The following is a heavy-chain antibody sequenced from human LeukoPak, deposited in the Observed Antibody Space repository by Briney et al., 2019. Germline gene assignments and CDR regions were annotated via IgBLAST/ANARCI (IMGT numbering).Heavy chain of an antibody. J-gene: IGHJ4*02. V-gene: IGHV3-30*02. CDR1: GFTLSTYG. D-gene: IGHD6-19*01. CDR2: VRYDGSDK. Sequence: PGGSLRLSCAASGFTLSTYGMHWVRQAPGKGLEWVAFVRYDGSDKFYAHSVKGRFTLSRDISKNTLYLQMNSLRAEDTAVYYCAKEGYSSGWTPLYYDCWGQGTLVTVSS. CDR3: AKEGYSSGWTPLYYDC.